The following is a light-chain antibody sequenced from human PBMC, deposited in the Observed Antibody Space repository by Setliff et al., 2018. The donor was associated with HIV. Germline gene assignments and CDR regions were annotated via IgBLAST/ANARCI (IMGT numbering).Light chain of an antibody. J-gene: IGLJ1*01. Sequence: ALTQPASVSGSPGQSITISCTGISSDVGGYYSVSWYQQHPGKAPKLMIYDVSKRPSGVPDRFSGSKSGNTASLTISGLQAEDEADYYCCSYAGSYTNYVFGTGTKVTVL. V-gene: IGLV2-11*01. CDR2: DVS. CDR3: CSYAGSYTNYV. CDR1: SSDVGGYYS.